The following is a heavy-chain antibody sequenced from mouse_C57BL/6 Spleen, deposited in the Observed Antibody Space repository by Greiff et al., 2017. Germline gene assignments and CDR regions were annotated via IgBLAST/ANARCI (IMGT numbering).Heavy chain of an antibody. Sequence: QVQLQQSGAELMKPGASVKLSCKATGYTFTGYWIEWVKQRPGHGLEWIGEILPGSGSTNYNEKFKGKATFTADTSSNTAYMQLSSLTTEDSAIYYCERWCTTVGGYWGQGTTLTVSS. D-gene: IGHD1-1*01. CDR1: GYTFTGYW. J-gene: IGHJ2*01. V-gene: IGHV1-9*01. CDR2: ILPGSGST. CDR3: ERWCTTVGGY.